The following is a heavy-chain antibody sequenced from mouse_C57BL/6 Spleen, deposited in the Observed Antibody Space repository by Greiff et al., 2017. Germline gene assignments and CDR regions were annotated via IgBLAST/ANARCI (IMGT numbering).Heavy chain of an antibody. J-gene: IGHJ4*01. CDR2: IYPGDGDT. V-gene: IGHV1-82*01. CDR1: GYAFSSSW. Sequence: QVQLKESGPELVKPGASVKISCKASGYAFSSSWMNWVKQRPGKGLEWIGRIYPGDGDTNYNGKFKGKATLTADKSSSTAYMQLSSLTSEDSAVYFCARGGYYGSSPHYYAMDYWGQGTSVTVSS. CDR3: ARGGYYGSSPHYYAMDY. D-gene: IGHD1-1*01.